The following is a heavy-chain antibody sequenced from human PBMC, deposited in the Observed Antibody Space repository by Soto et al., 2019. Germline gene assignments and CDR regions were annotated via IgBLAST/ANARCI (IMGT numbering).Heavy chain of an antibody. V-gene: IGHV4-59*01. CDR3: ARYSGTYYVF. J-gene: IGHJ4*02. CDR2: ISYSGST. CDR1: GGSINSYY. D-gene: IGHD1-26*01. Sequence: SETLSLTCTVSGGSINSYYWSLIRQPPGKGLEWIGFISYSGSTSYNPSLKSRVTISVDTSKNQFSLNLGSVTAADTAVYYCARYSGTYYVFWGQGTLVTSPQ.